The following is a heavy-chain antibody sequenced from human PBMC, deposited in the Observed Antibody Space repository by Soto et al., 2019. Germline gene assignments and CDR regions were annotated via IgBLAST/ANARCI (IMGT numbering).Heavy chain of an antibody. Sequence: EVQLLESGGGLVQPGGSLRLSCAASGFTFSSYAMSWVRQAPGKGLEWVSVISGSGDSTYYADSVKGRFTISRDNSKNTLYLQMTSLRAEDTAVYYCARRGSGSYYDYWGQGTLVTVSS. CDR1: GFTFSSYA. D-gene: IGHD1-26*01. CDR3: ARRGSGSYYDY. CDR2: ISGSGDST. V-gene: IGHV3-23*01. J-gene: IGHJ4*02.